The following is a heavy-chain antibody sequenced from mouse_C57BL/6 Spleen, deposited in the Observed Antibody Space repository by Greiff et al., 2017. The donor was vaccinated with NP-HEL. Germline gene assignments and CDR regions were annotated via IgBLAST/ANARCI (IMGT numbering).Heavy chain of an antibody. V-gene: IGHV5-12*01. J-gene: IGHJ4*01. CDR3: ARQLSTMVTTYAMDY. Sequence: EVQLVESGGGLVQPGGSLKLSCAASGFTFSDYYMYWVRQTPEKRLEWVAYISNGGGSTYYPDTVKGRFTISRDNAKNTLYLQMSRLKSEDTAMYYCARQLSTMVTTYAMDYWGQGTSVTVSS. CDR2: ISNGGGST. D-gene: IGHD2-2*01. CDR1: GFTFSDYY.